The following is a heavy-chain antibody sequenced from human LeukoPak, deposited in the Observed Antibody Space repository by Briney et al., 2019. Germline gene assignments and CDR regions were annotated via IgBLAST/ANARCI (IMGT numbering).Heavy chain of an antibody. CDR3: ARSHDYFDY. J-gene: IGHJ4*02. Sequence: GGSLRLSCAASGFTFSSYAMSWVRQAPGKGLEWVSGIYWNGGSTGYADSVKGRFTISRDNAKKSLYLQMNSLRTEDTALYYCARSHDYFDYWGQGTLVTVSS. CDR1: GFTFSSYA. CDR2: IYWNGGST. V-gene: IGHV3-20*04.